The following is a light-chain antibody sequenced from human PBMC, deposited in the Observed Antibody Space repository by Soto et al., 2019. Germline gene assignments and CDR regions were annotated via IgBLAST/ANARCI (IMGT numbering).Light chain of an antibody. Sequence: EIVMTQSPATLSVSPGERATLSCRASQSVSINLSWFQQKPGQAPRLLIYGASNRATGIPARVSGSGSGTEFTLTLRSLPSEDFGFYYCLRYNNWTTWTFGQRTQGEVK. J-gene: IGKJ1*01. CDR3: LRYNNWTTWT. V-gene: IGKV3-15*01. CDR1: QSVSIN. CDR2: GAS.